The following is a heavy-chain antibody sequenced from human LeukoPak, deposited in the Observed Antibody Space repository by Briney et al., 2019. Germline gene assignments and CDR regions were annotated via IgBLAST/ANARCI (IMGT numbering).Heavy chain of an antibody. J-gene: IGHJ4*02. D-gene: IGHD4-23*01. CDR1: GGSFSGYY. CDR2: ISGSGGST. V-gene: IGHV3-23*01. Sequence: ETLSLMCTVYGGSFSGYYWSWIRQPPGKGLEWVSAISGSGGSTSYADSVKGRFTISRDNSKNTLYLQMNSLRAEDTAVYYCAKAHLTYGGKKVDYWGQGTLVTVSS. CDR3: AKAHLTYGGKKVDY.